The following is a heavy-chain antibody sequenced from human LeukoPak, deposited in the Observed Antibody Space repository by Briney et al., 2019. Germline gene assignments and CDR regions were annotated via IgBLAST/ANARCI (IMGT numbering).Heavy chain of an antibody. CDR2: SDTYNGKT. V-gene: IGHV1-18*01. J-gene: IGHJ4*02. Sequence: GASVKVSCKASGYSFTSYGIGWVRQAPGQGLEWMGWSDTYNGKTHYAQNLQGRVTMTTDISTTTAYMELRSLRSDDTAVYYCAREPKIGDFDYWGLGTLVTVSS. CDR3: AREPKIGDFDY. CDR1: GYSFTSYG.